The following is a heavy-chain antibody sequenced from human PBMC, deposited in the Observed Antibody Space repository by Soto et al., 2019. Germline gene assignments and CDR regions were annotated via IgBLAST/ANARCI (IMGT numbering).Heavy chain of an antibody. V-gene: IGHV4-59*01. CDR2: IYYSGST. CDR3: ARSGYSYGPVGHPTSNWFDP. J-gene: IGHJ5*01. Sequence: PSETLSLTCTVSGGSISNYYWSWIRHPPGKKLEWIGYIYYSGSTNYNPSLKSRVTISVDTSKNQFSLKLSSVTAADTAVYYCARSGYSYGPVGHPTSNWFDPRAQRTPVPVSA. CDR1: GGSISNYY. D-gene: IGHD5-18*01.